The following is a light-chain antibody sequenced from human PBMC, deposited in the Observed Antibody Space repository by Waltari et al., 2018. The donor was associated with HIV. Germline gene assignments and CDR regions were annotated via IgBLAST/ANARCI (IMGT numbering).Light chain of an antibody. CDR2: GAS. V-gene: IGKV3-15*01. CDR1: QNIGSK. J-gene: IGKJ1*01. CDR3: QQYSDWPLLT. Sequence: EVVLTPSPDTLSVSPGDRATLSCRASQNIGSKLAWYQQKLGQSPSLLIYGASTRATGVPVRFSGSGSGTEFSLTISSLQSEDFAVYYCQQYSDWPLLTFGQGTKLDIK.